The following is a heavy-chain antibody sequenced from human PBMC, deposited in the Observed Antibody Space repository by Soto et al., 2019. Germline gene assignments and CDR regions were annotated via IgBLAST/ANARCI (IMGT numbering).Heavy chain of an antibody. CDR2: ISYDGSNK. CDR3: ARDSTLYYDFWSGYLGPVEYYGMDV. J-gene: IGHJ6*02. Sequence: PGGSLRLSXAASGFTFSSYAMHWVRQAPGKGLEWVAVISYDGSNKYYADSVKGRFTISRDNSKNTLYLQMNSLRAEDTAVYYCARDSTLYYDFWSGYLGPVEYYGMDVWGQGTTVTVSS. D-gene: IGHD3-3*01. V-gene: IGHV3-30-3*01. CDR1: GFTFSSYA.